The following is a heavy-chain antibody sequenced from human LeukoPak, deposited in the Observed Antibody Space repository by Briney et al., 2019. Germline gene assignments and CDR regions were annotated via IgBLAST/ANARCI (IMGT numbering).Heavy chain of an antibody. D-gene: IGHD3-22*01. CDR3: ASGVPDYDSSGYYLYY. CDR1: GGSISIYY. CDR2: IYYSGST. V-gene: IGHV4-59*08. Sequence: SETLSLTCTVSGGSISIYYWSWIRQPPGKGLEWIGYIYYSGSTNYNPSLKSRVTISVDTSKNQFSLKLSSVTAADTAVYYCASGVPDYDSSGYYLYYWGQGTLVTVSS. J-gene: IGHJ4*02.